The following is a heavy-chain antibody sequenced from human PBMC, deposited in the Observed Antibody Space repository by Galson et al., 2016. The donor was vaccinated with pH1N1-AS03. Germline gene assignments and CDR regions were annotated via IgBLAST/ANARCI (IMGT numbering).Heavy chain of an antibody. CDR1: GFTFRNYN. CDR3: ARGYCTGGSCYGQFDH. V-gene: IGHV3-48*01. D-gene: IGHD2-15*01. CDR2: ITGGSDTI. Sequence: SLRLPCAASGFTFRNYNLNWVRQAPGKGLEWISYITGGSDTIFYADSVRGRFTISRDNAKNSVFLQMNSPRPDDTAVYYCARGYCTGGSCYGQFDHWGQGTLVTVSS. J-gene: IGHJ4*02.